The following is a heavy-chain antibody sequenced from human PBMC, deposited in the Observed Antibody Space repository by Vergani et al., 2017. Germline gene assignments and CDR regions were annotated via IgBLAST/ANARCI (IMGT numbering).Heavy chain of an antibody. CDR1: GGSISSGDYY. V-gene: IGHV4-61*08. Sequence: QVQLQESGPGLVKPSQTLSLTCTVSGGSISSGDYYWSWIRQPPGKGLEWIGYIYYSGSTNYNPSLKSRVTRSVDTSKNQFSRKLSSVTAADTAVYYCARAQIPGIAAAGIYYYGMDVWGQGTTVTVSS. CDR2: IYYSGST. CDR3: ARAQIPGIAAAGIYYYGMDV. J-gene: IGHJ6*02. D-gene: IGHD6-13*01.